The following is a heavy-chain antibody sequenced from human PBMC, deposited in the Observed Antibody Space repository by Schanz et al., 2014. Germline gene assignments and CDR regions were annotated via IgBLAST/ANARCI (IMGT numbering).Heavy chain of an antibody. J-gene: IGHJ3*01. CDR2: ISGGGGSA. V-gene: IGHV3-23*04. D-gene: IGHD5-12*01. CDR1: GFTFNNYD. CDR3: ARDGGRDGYNLAFDV. Sequence: VQLVESGGGVVQPGGSLRLSCAASGFTFNNYDMNWVRLVPGKGLECVSGISGGGGSAYYADSVKGRFTISRDNSKNTLYLQMNSLRAEDTAVYFCARDGGRDGYNLAFDVWGQGTLVTVSS.